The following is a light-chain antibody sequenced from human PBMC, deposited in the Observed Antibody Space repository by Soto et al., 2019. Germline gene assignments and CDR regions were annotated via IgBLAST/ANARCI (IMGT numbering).Light chain of an antibody. Sequence: SVLTQPSSVSGSPGQWITISCTGTSSDVGGYDFVSWYQQHPGKAPKVMIYDVSNRPSGVSNRFSGSKSGNTASLTISGLQAEDEADYYCCSYTSSDTYVFGTGTKVTVL. CDR1: SSDVGGYDF. J-gene: IGLJ1*01. CDR2: DVS. CDR3: CSYTSSDTYV. V-gene: IGLV2-14*01.